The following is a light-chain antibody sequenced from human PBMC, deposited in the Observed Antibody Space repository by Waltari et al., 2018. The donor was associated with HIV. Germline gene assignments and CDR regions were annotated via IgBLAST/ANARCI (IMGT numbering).Light chain of an antibody. J-gene: IGLJ2*01. Sequence: QSVLTQPRSVSGSPGQSVTISRTGTSSDVGGYDYVPWYQQHPGEAPKLIIYDVSKRPSGVPDRFSGSKSGNTASLTISGLQAEDEADYYCCSYAGSDTFVLFGGGTKVTVL. CDR3: CSYAGSDTFVL. CDR1: SSDVGGYDY. V-gene: IGLV2-11*01. CDR2: DVS.